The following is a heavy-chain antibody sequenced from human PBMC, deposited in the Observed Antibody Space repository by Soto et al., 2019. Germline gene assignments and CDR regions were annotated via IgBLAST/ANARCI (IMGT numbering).Heavy chain of an antibody. CDR3: AKEGVVVVPAAMSGSDAFDI. J-gene: IGHJ3*02. Sequence: EVQLVESGGGLVQPGRSLRLSCAASGFTFDDYAMHWVRQAPGKGLEWVSGISWNSGSIGYADSVKGRFTISRDNAKNSLYLQMNSLRAEDTALYYCAKEGVVVVPAAMSGSDAFDIWGQGKMVTVSS. CDR2: ISWNSGSI. D-gene: IGHD2-2*01. V-gene: IGHV3-9*01. CDR1: GFTFDDYA.